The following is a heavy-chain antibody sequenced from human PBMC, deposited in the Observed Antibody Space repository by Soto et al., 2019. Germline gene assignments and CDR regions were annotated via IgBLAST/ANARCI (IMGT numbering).Heavy chain of an antibody. D-gene: IGHD3-16*01. CDR1: GDSISSGNKY. J-gene: IGHJ6*02. CDR2: IFSSGTT. Sequence: QVQLRESGPGLVMPSQTLSLTCTVSGDSISSGNKYWSWIRQPPGKGLEWIGYIFSSGTTYYNPSLKSRLTVSLDASQNQSSLKLNSLTDADTAVYFCARVPSPFDYYYAMDVWGQGTTVTVSS. CDR3: ARVPSPFDYYYAMDV. V-gene: IGHV4-30-4*01.